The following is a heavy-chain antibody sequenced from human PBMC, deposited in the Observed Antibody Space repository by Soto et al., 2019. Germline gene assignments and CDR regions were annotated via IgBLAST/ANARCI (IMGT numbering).Heavy chain of an antibody. CDR1: GFTFSNAW. Sequence: EVQLVESGGGLVKPGGSLRLSCAASGFTFSNAWMSWVRQAPGKGLEWVGFIKKKTDGGTTDYAAPVKGRFTISRDDSKNMLYLQMNSLKTEDTAVHYCRTQWLDWGQGTLVTVSS. D-gene: IGHD6-19*01. CDR2: IKKKTDGGTT. J-gene: IGHJ4*02. V-gene: IGHV3-15*01. CDR3: RTQWLD.